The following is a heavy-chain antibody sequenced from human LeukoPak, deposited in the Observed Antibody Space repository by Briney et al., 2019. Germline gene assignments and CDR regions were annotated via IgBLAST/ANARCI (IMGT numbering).Heavy chain of an antibody. V-gene: IGHV4-59*01. CDR2: IYYSGST. CDR3: ATLSVVAATRSGAFDI. CDR1: GGSISSYY. J-gene: IGHJ3*02. D-gene: IGHD2-15*01. Sequence: SETLSLTCTVSGGSISSYYWSWIRQPPGKGLEWIGYIYYSGSTNYNPSLKSRVTISVDTSKNQFSLKLSSVTAADTAVYYCATLSVVAATRSGAFDIWGQGTMVTVSS.